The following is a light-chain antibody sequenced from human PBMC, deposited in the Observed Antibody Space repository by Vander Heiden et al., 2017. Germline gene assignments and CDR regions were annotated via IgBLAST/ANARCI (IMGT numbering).Light chain of an antibody. CDR3: RQYYSTPLT. CDR1: QIVLYSTNNKIY. Sequence: DIVMTQSPDPLAVSLGEWAAINCTSSQIVLYSTNNKIYLACYQQKPGRPPNLLMYWAATRESGVPDRFSGSGSGTDFTLTTGSLLAADVAGYYCRQYYSTPLTFGGGTKVEIK. CDR2: WAA. V-gene: IGKV4-1*01. J-gene: IGKJ4*01.